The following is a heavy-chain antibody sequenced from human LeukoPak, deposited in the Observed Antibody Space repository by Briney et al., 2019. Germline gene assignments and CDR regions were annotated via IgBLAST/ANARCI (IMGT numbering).Heavy chain of an antibody. V-gene: IGHV3-21*01. CDR1: GFTFSSYS. Sequence: MLGGSLRLSCAASGFTFSSYSMNWVRQAPGKGLEWVSSISSSSSYIYYADSVKGRFTISRDNAKNSLYLQMNSLRAEDTAVYYCARQRVDTDAFDIWGQGTMVTVSS. D-gene: IGHD5-18*01. CDR3: ARQRVDTDAFDI. J-gene: IGHJ3*02. CDR2: ISSSSSYI.